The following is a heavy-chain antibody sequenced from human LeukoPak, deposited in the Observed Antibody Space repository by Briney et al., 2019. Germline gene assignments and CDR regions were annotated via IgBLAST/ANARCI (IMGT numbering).Heavy chain of an antibody. CDR2: ISGSGGST. Sequence: GGSLRLSCAASGFTFSSYAMSWVRQAPGKGLEWVSAISGSGGSTYYADSVKGRFTISRDNSKNTLYLQMNSLRAEDTAVYYCAKFSTVAGRGGYFDYWGQGTLVTVSS. D-gene: IGHD6-19*01. CDR1: GFTFSSYA. CDR3: AKFSTVAGRGGYFDY. J-gene: IGHJ4*02. V-gene: IGHV3-23*01.